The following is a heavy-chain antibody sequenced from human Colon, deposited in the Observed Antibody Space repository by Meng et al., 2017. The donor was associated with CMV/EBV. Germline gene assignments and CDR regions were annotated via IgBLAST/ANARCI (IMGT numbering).Heavy chain of an antibody. CDR1: GYTFSDYY. CDR3: VRSSGWSLFDY. J-gene: IGHJ4*02. CDR2: IRSDGSAT. V-gene: IGHV1-2*02. Sequence: QVQLMQSGAGVKGPGASVKVSCKTPGYTFSDYYMHWVRQAPGQGLEWMGWIRSDGSATNYAQKFRGRVTMTRDASVSTAYMELSGLTSDDTAVYFCVRSSGWSLFDYWGPGALVTVSS. D-gene: IGHD6-19*01.